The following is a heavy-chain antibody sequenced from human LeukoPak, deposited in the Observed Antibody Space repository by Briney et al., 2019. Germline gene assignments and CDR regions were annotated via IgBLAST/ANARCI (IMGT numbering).Heavy chain of an antibody. V-gene: IGHV3-23*01. J-gene: IGHJ4*02. CDR1: GLTFSSYA. D-gene: IGHD3-10*01. CDR3: AKDTMVRGVIFFDY. CDR2: ISGSGGST. Sequence: GGSLRLSCAASGLTFSSYAMSWVRQAPGKGLEWVSAISGSGGSTYYADSVKGRFTISRDNSKNTLYLQMNSLRAEDTAVYYCAKDTMVRGVIFFDYWGQGTLVTVSS.